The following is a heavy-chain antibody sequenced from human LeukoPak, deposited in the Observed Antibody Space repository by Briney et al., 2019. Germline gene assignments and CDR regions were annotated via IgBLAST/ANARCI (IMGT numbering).Heavy chain of an antibody. CDR1: GFTFSTYW. J-gene: IGHJ6*03. CDR2: TKEDGGEK. D-gene: IGHD1-1*01. V-gene: IGHV3-7*01. Sequence: GGSLRRSCAASGFTFSTYWLSWVRQAPRKGLEWVANTKEDGGEKYYVDSVKGRFTISRDNAKNSLYLQMNSLRAEDTAVYYCARVGTPVYYYYMDVWGKGTTVTVSS. CDR3: ARVGTPVYYYYMDV.